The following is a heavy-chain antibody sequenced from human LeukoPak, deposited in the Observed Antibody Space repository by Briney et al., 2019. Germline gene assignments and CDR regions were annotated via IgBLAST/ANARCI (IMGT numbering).Heavy chain of an antibody. Sequence: GRSLRLSCAASGFTFDDYAMHWVRQAPGKGLEWVSGISWNSGDIGYADCVKGRFTISRDNAKNSLYLQMNSLRTEDMALYYCAKISGSNDAFDIWGQGTMVTVSS. V-gene: IGHV3-9*03. CDR1: GFTFDDYA. CDR2: ISWNSGDI. D-gene: IGHD3-10*01. J-gene: IGHJ3*02. CDR3: AKISGSNDAFDI.